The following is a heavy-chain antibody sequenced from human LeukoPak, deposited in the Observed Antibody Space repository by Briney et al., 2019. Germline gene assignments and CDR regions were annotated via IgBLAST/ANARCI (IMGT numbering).Heavy chain of an antibody. Sequence: PGGSLRLSCAASGFTFSDYYMSWLRQAPGKGLEWVSYISSSGSTIYYADSVKGRFTISRDNAKNSLYLQMNSLRAEDTAVYYCARIVYSSSWSRYYYYYYMDVWGKGTTVTVSS. D-gene: IGHD6-13*01. J-gene: IGHJ6*03. CDR1: GFTFSDYY. V-gene: IGHV3-11*01. CDR2: ISSSGSTI. CDR3: ARIVYSSSWSRYYYYYYMDV.